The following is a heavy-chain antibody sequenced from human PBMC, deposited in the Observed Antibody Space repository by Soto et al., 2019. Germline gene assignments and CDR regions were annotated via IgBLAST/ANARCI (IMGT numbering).Heavy chain of an antibody. D-gene: IGHD5-12*01. J-gene: IGHJ5*02. Sequence: LRLSCVGSGFIFSNNGMHWVRQTPGKGLEWVAFMSYDGSDTFYADSVKGRFTISRDNSKNTLYLQMNSLRAEDTAVYYCAKDEDGYNYPWGQGTLVTVSS. CDR3: AKDEDGYNYP. V-gene: IGHV3-30*18. CDR2: MSYDGSDT. CDR1: GFIFSNNG.